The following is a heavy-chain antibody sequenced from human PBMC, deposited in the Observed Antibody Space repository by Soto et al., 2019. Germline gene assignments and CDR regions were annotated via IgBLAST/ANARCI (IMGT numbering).Heavy chain of an antibody. CDR3: ARGGNIVVVPAALGDTYYYYGMDV. V-gene: IGHV1-69*06. J-gene: IGHJ6*02. D-gene: IGHD2-2*01. CDR2: IIPIFGTA. Sequence: WASVKVSCKASGGTFSSYAISWVRQAPGQGLEWMGGIIPIFGTANYAQKFQGRVTITADKSTSTAYMELSSLRSEDTAVYYCARGGNIVVVPAALGDTYYYYGMDVWGQGTTVTVSS. CDR1: GGTFSSYA.